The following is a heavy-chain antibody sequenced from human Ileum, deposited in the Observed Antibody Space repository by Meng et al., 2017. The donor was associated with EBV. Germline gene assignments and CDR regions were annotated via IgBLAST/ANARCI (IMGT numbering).Heavy chain of an antibody. CDR2: IYNSGST. CDR1: GGSISISNYH. V-gene: IGHV4-30-4*01. CDR3: ARGQKGYFDL. J-gene: IGHJ2*01. Sequence: GHAQVSPHHTLSTPCIVTGGSISISNYHWSWIRQPTGKGLEWSGHIYNSGSTYYNPSLKSRITISVDTSKNQFSLKLSSVTAADTAVYYCARGQKGYFDLWGRGTLVTVSS.